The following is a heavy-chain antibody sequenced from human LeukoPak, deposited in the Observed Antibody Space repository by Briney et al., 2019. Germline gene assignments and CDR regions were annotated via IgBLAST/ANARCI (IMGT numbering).Heavy chain of an antibody. J-gene: IGHJ4*02. Sequence: SVKVSCKASGGTFSSYTINWVRQAPGQGLEWMGRIIPILGIANYAQKFQGRVTITADKSTSTAYMELSSLRSEDTAVYYCARAPGISQAADYWGQGTLVTVSS. CDR1: GGTFSSYT. D-gene: IGHD2-15*01. CDR2: IIPILGIA. V-gene: IGHV1-69*02. CDR3: ARAPGISQAADY.